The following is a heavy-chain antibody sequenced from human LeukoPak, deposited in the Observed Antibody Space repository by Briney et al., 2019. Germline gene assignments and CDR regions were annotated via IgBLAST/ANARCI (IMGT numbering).Heavy chain of an antibody. CDR3: ASQSGQLALVY. CDR1: GGSFSGYY. D-gene: IGHD6-6*01. V-gene: IGHV4-34*01. CDR2: INHSGST. J-gene: IGHJ4*02. Sequence: PSETLSLTCAVYGGSFSGYYWSWIRQPPGKGLEWIGEINHSGSTNYNPSLKSRVTISVDTSKNQFSLKLSSVTAADTAVYYCASQSGQLALVYWGQGTLVTVSS.